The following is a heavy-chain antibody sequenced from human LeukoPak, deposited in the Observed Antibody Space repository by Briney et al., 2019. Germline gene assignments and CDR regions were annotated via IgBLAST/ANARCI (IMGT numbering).Heavy chain of an antibody. CDR2: ISGSGGST. CDR1: GFTFSSHW. D-gene: IGHD1-26*01. J-gene: IGHJ4*02. V-gene: IGHV3-23*01. Sequence: GGSLRLSCAASGFTFSSHWMSWVRQAPGKGLEWVSAISGSGGSTYYADSVKGRFTISRDNSKNTLYLQMNSLRAEDTAVYYCAKWSIPSRRDYWGQGTLVTVSS. CDR3: AKWSIPSRRDY.